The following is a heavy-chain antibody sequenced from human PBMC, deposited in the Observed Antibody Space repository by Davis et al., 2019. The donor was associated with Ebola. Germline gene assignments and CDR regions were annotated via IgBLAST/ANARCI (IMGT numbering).Heavy chain of an antibody. J-gene: IGHJ4*02. CDR1: RYTFTGHY. CDR2: INPSGGT. Sequence: ASVTVSCKASRYTFTGHYMHRVRQAPGQGLEWLGIINPSGGTNYAQKFQGWVTMTRDTSISTAYMELSRLRSDDTAVYYCASGLWFRELSDWGQGTLVTVAS. D-gene: IGHD3-10*01. V-gene: IGHV1-2*04. CDR3: ASGLWFRELSD.